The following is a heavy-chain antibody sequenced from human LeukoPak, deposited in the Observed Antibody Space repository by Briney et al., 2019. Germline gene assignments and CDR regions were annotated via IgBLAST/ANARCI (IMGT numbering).Heavy chain of an antibody. CDR3: ARLGGGYTVGSY. D-gene: IGHD3-16*01. CDR2: ISSSSSYI. CDR1: GFTFSTYW. Sequence: PGGSLRLSCAASGFTFSTYWMTWVRQAPGKGLEWVSSISSSSSYIYYADSVKGRFTISRDNAKNSLYLQMNSLRAEDTAVYYCARLGGGYTVGSYWGQGTLVTVSS. V-gene: IGHV3-21*01. J-gene: IGHJ4*02.